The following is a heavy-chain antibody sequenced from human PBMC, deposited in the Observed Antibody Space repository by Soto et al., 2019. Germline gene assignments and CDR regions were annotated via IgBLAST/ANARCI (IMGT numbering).Heavy chain of an antibody. CDR1: GYTFTSYG. D-gene: IGHD3-10*01. CDR2: ISAYNGNT. J-gene: IGHJ6*02. Sequence: QVQLVQSGAEVKKPGASVKVSCKASGYTFTSYGISWVRQAPGQGLEWMGWISAYNGNTNYAQKLQGRVTMTTDTSTSTVYMELRSLRSDDTAVYYCARDQGSASYYIVSGMDVWGQGTTVTVSS. V-gene: IGHV1-18*01. CDR3: ARDQGSASYYIVSGMDV.